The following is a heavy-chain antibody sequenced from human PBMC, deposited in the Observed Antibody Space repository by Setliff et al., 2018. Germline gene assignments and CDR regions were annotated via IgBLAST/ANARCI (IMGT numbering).Heavy chain of an antibody. CDR1: GGTFSSYA. CDR2: IIPIFGTA. CDR3: ARVLVVVAATRIYYYGMDV. J-gene: IGHJ6*02. D-gene: IGHD2-15*01. V-gene: IGHV1-69*06. Sequence: ASVKVSCKASGGTFSSYAISWVRQAPGQGLEWMGGIIPIFGTANYAQKFQGRVTVTEDTSTDTAYMEMSSLRSEDTAVYYCARVLVVVAATRIYYYGMDVWGQGTTVTVSS.